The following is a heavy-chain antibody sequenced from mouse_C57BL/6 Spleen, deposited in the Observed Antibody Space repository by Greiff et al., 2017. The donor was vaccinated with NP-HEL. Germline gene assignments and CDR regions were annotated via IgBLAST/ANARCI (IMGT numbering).Heavy chain of an antibody. CDR2: INPGSGGT. CDR1: GYAFTNYL. CDR3: ARGGVPYYEYWYFDV. Sequence: QVQLQQSGAELVRPGTSVKVSCKASGYAFTNYLIEWVKQRPGQGLEWIGVINPGSGGTNYNEKFKGKATLTADKSSSTAYMQLSSLTSEDSAVYFCARGGVPYYEYWYFDVWGTGTTVTVSS. V-gene: IGHV1-54*01. D-gene: IGHD1-1*02. J-gene: IGHJ1*03.